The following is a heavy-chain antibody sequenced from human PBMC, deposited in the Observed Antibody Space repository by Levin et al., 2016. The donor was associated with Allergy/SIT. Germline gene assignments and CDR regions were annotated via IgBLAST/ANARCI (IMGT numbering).Heavy chain of an antibody. Sequence: SQTLSLTCAISGDSVSSNSAAWNWIKQSPSRGLEWLGRTYYRSKWYNDYAVSVKSRITINPDTSKNQFSLQLNSVTPEDTAVYYCARAAYSSGWYWVHDAFDIWGQGTMVTVSS. J-gene: IGHJ3*02. CDR3: ARAAYSSGWYWVHDAFDI. CDR1: GDSVSSNSAA. D-gene: IGHD6-19*01. CDR2: TYYRSKWYN. V-gene: IGHV6-1*01.